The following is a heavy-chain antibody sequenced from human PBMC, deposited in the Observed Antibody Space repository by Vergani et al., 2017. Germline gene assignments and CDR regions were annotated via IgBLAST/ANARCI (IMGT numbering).Heavy chain of an antibody. V-gene: IGHV1-46*01. CDR3: ARDSRYCSSTSFYVARDSFDP. J-gene: IGHJ5*02. D-gene: IGHD2-2*01. Sequence: QVQLVQSGAEVKKPGASVKVSCKASGYTFTSNYMHWVRQAPGQGLEWMGIINPSGGSTSYAQKFQGRVTMTRDTSTSTVYMELSSLRSEDTAVYYCARDSRYCSSTSFYVARDSFDPWGQGTLVTVSS. CDR1: GYTFTSNY. CDR2: INPSGGST.